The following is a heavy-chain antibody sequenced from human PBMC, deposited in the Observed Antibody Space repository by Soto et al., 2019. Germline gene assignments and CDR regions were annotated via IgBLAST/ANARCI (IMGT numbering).Heavy chain of an antibody. V-gene: IGHV4-39*01. CDR1: GGSISSSSYY. D-gene: IGHD6-13*01. Sequence: SETLSLTCTVSGGSISSSSYYWAWIRQPPGKGLEWIGSIYYSGSTYYNPSLKSRVAISVDTSKNQFSLKLSSVTAADTAVYYCATADLPRGSSRWLVEWSDSRGQGPLVTVSS. CDR3: ATADLPRGSSRWLVEWSDS. J-gene: IGHJ5*01. CDR2: IYYSGST.